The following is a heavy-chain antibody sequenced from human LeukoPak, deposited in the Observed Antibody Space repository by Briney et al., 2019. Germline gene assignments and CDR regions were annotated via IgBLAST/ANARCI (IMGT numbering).Heavy chain of an antibody. V-gene: IGHV4-30-2*01. CDR1: GGSISSGGYY. J-gene: IGHJ4*02. Sequence: PSETLSLTCTVSGGSISSGGYYWSWIRQPPGKGLEWIGYIYHSGSTYYNPSLKSRVTISVDRSKNQFSLKLSSVTAADTAVYYCARRLVVDGNGSYFDYWGQGTLVTVSS. CDR2: IYHSGST. CDR3: ARRLVVDGNGSYFDY. D-gene: IGHD2-15*01.